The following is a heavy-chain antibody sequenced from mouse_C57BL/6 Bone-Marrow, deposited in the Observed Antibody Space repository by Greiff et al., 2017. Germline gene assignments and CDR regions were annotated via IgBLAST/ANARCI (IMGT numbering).Heavy chain of an antibody. CDR2: INPNNGGT. Sequence: VQLQQSGPELVKPGASVKMSCKASGYTFTDYNMHWVKQSNGKSLEWIGYINPNNGGTSYNQKFKGKATLTVNKSSSTAYMGLRSLTSEDSAVYYCARSLLRYYYAMDYWGQGTSVTVSS. V-gene: IGHV1-22*01. CDR1: GYTFTDYN. D-gene: IGHD1-1*01. J-gene: IGHJ4*01. CDR3: ARSLLRYYYAMDY.